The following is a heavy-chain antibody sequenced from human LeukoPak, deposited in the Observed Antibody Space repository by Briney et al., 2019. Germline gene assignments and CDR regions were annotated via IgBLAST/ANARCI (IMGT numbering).Heavy chain of an antibody. CDR3: ARGSSGLFDY. Sequence: SETLSLTCAAYGGSFSAYYWSWIRQPPGKGLEWIGEINHSGSTNYNPSLKSRVTISVDTSKSQFSLKLSSVTAADTAVYYCARGSSGLFDYWGQGTLVTVSS. V-gene: IGHV4-34*01. J-gene: IGHJ4*02. CDR2: INHSGST. D-gene: IGHD3-22*01. CDR1: GGSFSAYY.